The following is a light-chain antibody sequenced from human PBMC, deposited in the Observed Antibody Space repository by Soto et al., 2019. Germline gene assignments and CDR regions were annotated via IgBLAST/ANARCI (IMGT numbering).Light chain of an antibody. CDR1: SFNIGAGYD. Sequence: QSVLTQPPSVSGAPGQRVTISCTGSSFNIGAGYDVHWYQQLPGTAPKLLIYGNNNRPSGVPDRFSGSKSGTSASLAITGLQAEDEADYYCQSYDSSLSDSVFGGGTKLTVL. CDR3: QSYDSSLSDSV. J-gene: IGLJ3*02. V-gene: IGLV1-40*01. CDR2: GNN.